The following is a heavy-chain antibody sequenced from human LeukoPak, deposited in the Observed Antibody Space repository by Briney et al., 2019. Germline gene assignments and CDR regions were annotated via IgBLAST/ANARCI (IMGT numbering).Heavy chain of an antibody. D-gene: IGHD3-16*02. CDR2: ISYDGSNK. Sequence: PGGSLRLSCAASGFTFSSYAMNWVRQAPGKGLEWVAVISYDGSNKYYADSVKGRFTISRDNSKNTLYMQMNSLRAEDTAVYYCARPGGVRWFEELSGCMQDWGQGTPVTVSS. CDR1: GFTFSSYA. V-gene: IGHV3-30-3*01. J-gene: IGHJ1*01. CDR3: ARPGGVRWFEELSGCMQD.